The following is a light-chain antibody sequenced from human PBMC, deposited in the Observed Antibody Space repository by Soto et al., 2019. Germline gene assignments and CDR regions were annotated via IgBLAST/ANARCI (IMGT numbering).Light chain of an antibody. V-gene: IGKV3-20*01. CDR3: RQYDTSPRT. J-gene: IGKJ1*01. Sequence: EHELTQPPGTLSLSTGARATLTRRVSQSLSSGYLAWYQQNPGQTPRILIYAASSRATGIPDRFSGSGSGTDFSLTINRLEPEDSAVYYCRQYDTSPRTFGQGT. CDR1: QSLSSGY. CDR2: AAS.